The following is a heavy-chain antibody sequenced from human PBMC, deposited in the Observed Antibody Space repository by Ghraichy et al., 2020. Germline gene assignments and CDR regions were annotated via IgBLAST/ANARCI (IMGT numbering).Heavy chain of an antibody. V-gene: IGHV3-7*03. CDR1: RFTFKNFW. Sequence: PRLSCEASRFTFKNFWMSWVRQAPGKGLEWVANINNDGKETYYVESVEGRFTISRDNAKNLLYLQMNSLRVDDAAVYYCARAGTAGSVDYWGQGIPVIVSS. CDR2: INNDGKET. D-gene: IGHD3-10*01. J-gene: IGHJ4*02. CDR3: ARAGTAGSVDY.